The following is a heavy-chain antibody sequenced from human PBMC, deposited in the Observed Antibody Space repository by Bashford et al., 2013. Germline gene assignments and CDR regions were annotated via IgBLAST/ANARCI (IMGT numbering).Heavy chain of an antibody. CDR2: IDPSDFYT. D-gene: IGHD3-3*01. Sequence: LDRQPPRKGLEWMGRIDPSDFYTNYSPSFQGHFTISVDRSITTAFLQWNSLKASDSAMYFCARAAPGTSEWVLYNWNLDLWGRGTQVTVSS. V-gene: IGHV5-10-1*01. J-gene: IGHJ2*01. CDR3: ARAAPGTSEWVLYNWNLDL.